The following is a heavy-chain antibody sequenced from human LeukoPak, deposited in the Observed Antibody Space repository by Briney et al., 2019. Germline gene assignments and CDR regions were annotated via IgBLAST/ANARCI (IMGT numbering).Heavy chain of an antibody. J-gene: IGHJ6*03. D-gene: IGHD6-13*01. CDR3: ARHSGSSWHPSYYYMDV. V-gene: IGHV4-38-2*01. CDR2: IYHSGST. CDR1: GYSISSGYY. Sequence: SETLSLTCAVSGYSISSGYYWGWIRQPPGKGLEWIGSIYHSGSTYYNPSLKRRVTISVDTSKNQFSLKLSSVTAADTAVYYCARHSGSSWHPSYYYMDVWGKGTTVTVSS.